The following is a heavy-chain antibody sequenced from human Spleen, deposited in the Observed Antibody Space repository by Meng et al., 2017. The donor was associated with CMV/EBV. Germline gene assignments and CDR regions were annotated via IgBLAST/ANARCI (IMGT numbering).Heavy chain of an antibody. CDR1: GFTFGDYF. Sequence: GESLKISCAASGFTFGDYFMSWIRQAPGKGLEWILYISPSGGTMYVVDSVKDRFIVSRDNAKNSLYLQMNNLRAEDTAVYYCARTSRNPNNWFDPWGPGTLVTAPQ. J-gene: IGHJ5*02. CDR2: ISPSGGTM. V-gene: IGHV3-11*01. CDR3: ARTSRNPNNWFDP. D-gene: IGHD2/OR15-2a*01.